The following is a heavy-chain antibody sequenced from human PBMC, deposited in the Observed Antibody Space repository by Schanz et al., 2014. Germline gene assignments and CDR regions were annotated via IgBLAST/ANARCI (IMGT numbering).Heavy chain of an antibody. Sequence: VQLVESGGGVVQPGGSLRLSCEASGFTFKNFGMHWVRQTPGKGLEWVANIKGDSSEKNYVDSVKGRFTLSRDNAKNSMYLQMNSLRVEDTAVYYCARDPNSVNEIDYWGQGTLVTVSS. J-gene: IGHJ4*02. V-gene: IGHV3-7*03. D-gene: IGHD5-12*01. CDR1: GFTFKNFG. CDR3: ARDPNSVNEIDY. CDR2: IKGDSSEK.